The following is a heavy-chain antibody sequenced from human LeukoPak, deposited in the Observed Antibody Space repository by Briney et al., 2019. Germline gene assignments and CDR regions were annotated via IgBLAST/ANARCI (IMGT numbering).Heavy chain of an antibody. V-gene: IGHV3-48*04. CDR2: ISSSSSTI. CDR3: AELGITMIGGV. J-gene: IGHJ6*04. Sequence: GGSLRLSCAASGFTFDDYGMSWVRQAPGKGLEWVSYISSSSSTIYYADSVKGRFTISRDDAKNLLYLDMNSLRAEDTAVYYCAELGITMIGGVWGKGTTVTISS. D-gene: IGHD3-10*02. CDR1: GFTFDDYG.